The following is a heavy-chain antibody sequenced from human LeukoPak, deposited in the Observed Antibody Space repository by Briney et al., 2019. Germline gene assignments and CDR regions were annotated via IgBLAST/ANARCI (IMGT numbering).Heavy chain of an antibody. D-gene: IGHD3-3*01. J-gene: IGHJ5*02. CDR2: IYTSGST. Sequence: SETLSLTCTVSGGSISSYYWSWIRQPPGKGLEWIGYIYTSGSTSYNPSLKSRVTISVDTSKNQFSLKLSSVTAADTAVYYCAGGEKEYYDFWSGSGGPWFDPWGQGTLVTVSS. CDR3: AGGEKEYYDFWSGSGGPWFDP. CDR1: GGSISSYY. V-gene: IGHV4-4*09.